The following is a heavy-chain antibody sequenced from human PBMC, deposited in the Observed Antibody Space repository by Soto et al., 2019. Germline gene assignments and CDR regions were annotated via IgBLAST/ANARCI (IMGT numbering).Heavy chain of an antibody. CDR2: IYYSGST. CDR3: ARDPLNCSGGSCYSSAGTDV. D-gene: IGHD2-15*01. V-gene: IGHV4-31*03. Sequence: QVQLQESGPGLVKPSQTLSLTCTVSGGSISSGGYYWSWIRQHPGKGLEWIGYIYYSGSTYYNPSLKSRVTISVDTSKNQFSLKLSSVTAAATAVYYCARDPLNCSGGSCYSSAGTDVWGQGTTVTVS. CDR1: GGSISSGGYY. J-gene: IGHJ6*02.